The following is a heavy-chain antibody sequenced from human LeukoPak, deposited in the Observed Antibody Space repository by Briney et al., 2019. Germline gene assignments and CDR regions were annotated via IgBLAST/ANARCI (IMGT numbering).Heavy chain of an antibody. CDR3: ARDQGQGVDFFDF. V-gene: IGHV3-20*04. J-gene: IGHJ4*02. CDR1: GFTYSSYE. D-gene: IGHD2-15*01. CDR2: INWSGVIT. Sequence: PGGSLRLSCAASGFTYSSYEMNWVRQAPGKGLEWVSGINWSGVITDYADSVRGRFTISRDNAKSSLYLQMNSLRAEDTALYYCARDQGQGVDFFDFWGQGVLVTVSS.